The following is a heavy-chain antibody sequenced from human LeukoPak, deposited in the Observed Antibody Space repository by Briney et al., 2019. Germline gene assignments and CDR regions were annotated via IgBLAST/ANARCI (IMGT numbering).Heavy chain of an antibody. D-gene: IGHD2-2*01. CDR3: ARDQDIVVVPAALDV. Sequence: SETLSLTCAVSGGSISSSNWWSWVRQPPGKGLEWIGEIYHSGSTNYNPSLKSRVTISVDKSKNQFSLKLSSATAADTAVYYCARDQDIVVVPAALDVWGQGTTVTVSS. V-gene: IGHV4-4*02. CDR2: IYHSGST. J-gene: IGHJ6*02. CDR1: GGSISSSNW.